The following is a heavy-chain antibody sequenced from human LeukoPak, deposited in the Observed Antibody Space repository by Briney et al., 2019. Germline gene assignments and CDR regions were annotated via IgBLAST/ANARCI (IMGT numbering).Heavy chain of an antibody. Sequence: ASVEVSCKASGYTFTSYGISWVRQAPGQGLEWMGWISAYNGNTNYAQKLQGRVTMTTDTSASTAYMELSSLRSEDTAVYYCARDYGSTHYDILTGYYRDYDNWFDPWGQGTLVTVSS. CDR3: ARDYGSTHYDILTGYYRDYDNWFDP. V-gene: IGHV1-18*01. D-gene: IGHD3-9*01. CDR1: GYTFTSYG. J-gene: IGHJ5*02. CDR2: ISAYNGNT.